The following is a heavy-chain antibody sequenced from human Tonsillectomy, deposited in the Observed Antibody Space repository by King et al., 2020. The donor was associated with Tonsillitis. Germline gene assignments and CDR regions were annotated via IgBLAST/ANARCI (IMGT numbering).Heavy chain of an antibody. CDR2: IEQDGSEK. V-gene: IGHV3-7*03. CDR3: VRARGRLESDY. Sequence: VQLVESGGGLVQRGGSLRVSCAASGFTFSSYWMSWVRQAPGKGLEWVANIEQDGSEKYYVDSVKGRFTISRDNAENSLSLQMNSLRADDTAVYFCVRARGRLESDYWGQGTLVTVSS. CDR1: GFTFSSYW. D-gene: IGHD3-3*01. J-gene: IGHJ4*02.